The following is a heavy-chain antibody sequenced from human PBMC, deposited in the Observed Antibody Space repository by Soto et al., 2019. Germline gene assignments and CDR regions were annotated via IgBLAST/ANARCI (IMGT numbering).Heavy chain of an antibody. J-gene: IGHJ4*02. CDR2: IYSGGST. D-gene: IGHD5-12*01. CDR1: GFTVSSNY. CDR3: ARGLEGQSRYEIDY. V-gene: IGHV3-66*01. Sequence: GGSLRLSCAASGFTVSSNYMSWVRQAPGKGLEWVSVIYSGGSTYYADSVKGRFTISRDNSKNTLYLQMNSLRAEDTAVYYCARGLEGQSRYEIDYWGQGSLVTVSS.